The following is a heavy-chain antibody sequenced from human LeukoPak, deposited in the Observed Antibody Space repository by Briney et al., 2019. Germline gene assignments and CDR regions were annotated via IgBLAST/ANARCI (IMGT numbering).Heavy chain of an antibody. CDR1: GGSISSGDYY. CDR2: IYYSGST. V-gene: IGHV4-30-4*08. Sequence: SQTLSLTCTVSGGSISSGDYYWSWIRQPPGKGLEWIGYIYYSGSTYYNPSLKSRVTISVDTSKNQFSLKLSSVTAADTAVYYCARSLWSGLDFDYWGQGTLVTASS. CDR3: ARSLWSGLDFDY. D-gene: IGHD3-3*01. J-gene: IGHJ4*02.